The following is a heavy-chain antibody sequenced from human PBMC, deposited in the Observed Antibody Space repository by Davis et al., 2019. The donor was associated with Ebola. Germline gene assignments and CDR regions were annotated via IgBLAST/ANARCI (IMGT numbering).Heavy chain of an antibody. V-gene: IGHV3-33*01. Sequence: GESLKISCAASGFTFSSYGMHWVRQAPGKGLEWMAVIWYDGSNKYYADSVKGRFTISRDNSKNTLYLQMNSLRAEDTAVYYCARESIVVVPAAMGSGYYYYGMDVWGQGTTVTASS. CDR2: IWYDGSNK. D-gene: IGHD2-2*01. CDR1: GFTFSSYG. J-gene: IGHJ6*02. CDR3: ARESIVVVPAAMGSGYYYYGMDV.